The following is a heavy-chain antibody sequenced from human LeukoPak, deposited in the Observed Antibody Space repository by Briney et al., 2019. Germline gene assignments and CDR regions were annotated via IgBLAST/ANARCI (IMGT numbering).Heavy chain of an antibody. J-gene: IGHJ4*02. V-gene: IGHV4-59*01. CDR2: IYYSGST. CDR1: GGSISSYY. CDR3: ARVYYYDSSGYYGLGVYFDY. D-gene: IGHD3-22*01. Sequence: PSETLFLTCTVSGGSISSYYWSWIRQPPGKGLEWIGYIYYSGSTNYNPSLKSRVTISVDTSKNQFSLKLSSVTAADTAVYYCARVYYYDSSGYYGLGVYFDYWGQGTLVTVSS.